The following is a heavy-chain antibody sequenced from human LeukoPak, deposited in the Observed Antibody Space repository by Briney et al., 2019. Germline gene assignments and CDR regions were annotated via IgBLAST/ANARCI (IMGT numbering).Heavy chain of an antibody. CDR3: ARDDYGMDV. Sequence: GRSLRLSCAASGFAFSNYAMHWVRQAPGKGLEWVAFISYDGANNYYADSVKGRFTISRDYSKNTLYLQTNSLRAEDTAVYYCARDDYGMDVWGQGTTVTVSS. CDR2: ISYDGANN. V-gene: IGHV3-30-3*01. J-gene: IGHJ6*01. CDR1: GFAFSNYA.